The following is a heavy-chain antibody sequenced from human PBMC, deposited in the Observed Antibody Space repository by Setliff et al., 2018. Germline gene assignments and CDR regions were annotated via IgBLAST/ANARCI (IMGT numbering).Heavy chain of an antibody. D-gene: IGHD6-19*01. J-gene: IGHJ6*03. CDR2: VNHSGST. Sequence: SETLSLTCAASGGTFSDYYWTWIRQPPGKGLEWIGEVNHSGSTNYNPSLKSRVSISVDTSKNQFSLKLSSVTAADTAVYYCARAISGWYSAHYYYMDVWGKGTTVTVSS. CDR3: ARAISGWYSAHYYYMDV. V-gene: IGHV4-34*01. CDR1: GGTFSDYY.